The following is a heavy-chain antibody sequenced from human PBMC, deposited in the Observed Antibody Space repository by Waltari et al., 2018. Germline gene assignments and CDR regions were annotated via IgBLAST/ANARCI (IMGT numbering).Heavy chain of an antibody. D-gene: IGHD2-21*02. Sequence: EVQLVESGGGLVKPGGSLRLSCVASGVNFDYSSLNWVRQAPGKGVEWVSSISMSSAYINYADAVKDRFTVSRDNARNSLYLQMNSLRAEDSGLYYCARRFCSGGDCYWIFDFWGQGTLVTVSS. CDR3: ARRFCSGGDCYWIFDF. J-gene: IGHJ4*02. CDR1: GVNFDYSS. CDR2: ISMSSAYI. V-gene: IGHV3-21*01.